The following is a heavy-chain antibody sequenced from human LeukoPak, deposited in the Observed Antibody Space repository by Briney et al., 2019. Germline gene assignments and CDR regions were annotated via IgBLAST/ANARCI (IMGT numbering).Heavy chain of an antibody. Sequence: SETLSLTCTGSGGSISSYYWSWIRQPPGKGREGIGYIYYSGSTNYNPSLKSRVTISVDTSKNQFSLKLSSVTAADTAVYYCAREQYSSSDDYFDYWGQGTLVTVSS. CDR2: IYYSGST. V-gene: IGHV4-59*01. CDR1: GGSISSYY. J-gene: IGHJ4*02. CDR3: AREQYSSSDDYFDY. D-gene: IGHD6-6*01.